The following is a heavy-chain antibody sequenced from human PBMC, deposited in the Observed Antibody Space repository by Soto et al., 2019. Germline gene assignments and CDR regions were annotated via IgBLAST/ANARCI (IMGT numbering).Heavy chain of an antibody. V-gene: IGHV3-21*01. D-gene: IGHD7-27*01. Sequence: GGSLRLSCAASGFTFSSYSMNWVRQAPGKGLEWVSSISSSSSYIYYADSVKGRFTISRDNAKNSLYLQMNSLRAADTAVYYCPRDSGTGDFGYWGPGTLVTVSS. CDR1: GFTFSSYS. CDR2: ISSSSSYI. J-gene: IGHJ4*02. CDR3: PRDSGTGDFGY.